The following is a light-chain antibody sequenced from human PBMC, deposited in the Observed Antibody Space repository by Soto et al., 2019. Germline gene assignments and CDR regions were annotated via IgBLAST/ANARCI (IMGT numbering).Light chain of an antibody. CDR2: GAS. CDR1: QSVSNN. V-gene: IGKV3-15*01. Sequence: ETVMTQSPATLSVSPGERVTLSCRASQSVSNNLAWYQQKPGQPPRLLIYGASTRATGIPVRFSGSGSGTEFTLTISSLQSEDFAVYYCQQYNNWPPYTFGQGTKLEIK. J-gene: IGKJ2*01. CDR3: QQYNNWPPYT.